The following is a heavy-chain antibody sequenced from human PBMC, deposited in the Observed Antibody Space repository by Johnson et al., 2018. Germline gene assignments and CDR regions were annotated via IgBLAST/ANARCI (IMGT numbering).Heavy chain of an antibody. Sequence: VQLQESGGGFVQPGGSLRLSCVDSGSTFSGRWMHWVRQAPGKGLEWVSRIKHDGSVTFYTDSVKGRFTVSRDTAKNTLHLEMNSLRVEDTAVYYWAKSDWFDPWGHGTSVTVSS. J-gene: IGHJ5*02. D-gene: IGHD2-21*01. CDR2: IKHDGSVT. V-gene: IGHV3-74*01. CDR1: GSTFSGRW. CDR3: AKSDWFDP.